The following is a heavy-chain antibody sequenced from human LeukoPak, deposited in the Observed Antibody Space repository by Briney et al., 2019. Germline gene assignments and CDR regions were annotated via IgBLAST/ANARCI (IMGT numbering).Heavy chain of an antibody. CDR2: ISSGSSTI. V-gene: IGHV3-48*01. CDR3: ARATIFGNCFDY. Sequence: GGSLRLSCAASGFTFSSYSMNWVRQAPGKGLEWVSYISSGSSTIYYADSVKGRFTISRDNAKNSLYLQMNSLRAEDTAVYYCARATIFGNCFDYWGQGTLVTVSS. D-gene: IGHD3-3*01. J-gene: IGHJ4*02. CDR1: GFTFSSYS.